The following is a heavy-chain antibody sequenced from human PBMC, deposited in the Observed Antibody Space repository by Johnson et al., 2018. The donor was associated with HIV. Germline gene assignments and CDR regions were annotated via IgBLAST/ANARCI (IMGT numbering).Heavy chain of an antibody. D-gene: IGHD3-3*01. Sequence: VQLVESGGGLVQPGGSLRLSCAASGFTFSSYWMSWVRQAPGNGLEWVANIKQDGSEKYYVDSVKGRFTISRDNAKNSLYLQMNSLRAEDTAVYYCAGWPMFGGPLPVAFDIWGQGTMVTV. J-gene: IGHJ3*02. CDR3: AGWPMFGGPLPVAFDI. V-gene: IGHV3-7*01. CDR1: GFTFSSYW. CDR2: IKQDGSEK.